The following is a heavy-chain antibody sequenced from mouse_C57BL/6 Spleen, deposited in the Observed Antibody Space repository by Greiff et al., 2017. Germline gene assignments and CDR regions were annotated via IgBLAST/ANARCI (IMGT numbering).Heavy chain of an antibody. J-gene: IGHJ2*02. D-gene: IGHD1-1*01. CDR2: IDPEDGET. CDR1: GFNITDYY. Sequence: VQLQQSGAELVKPGASVKLSCTASGFNITDYYMHWVMQRTEQGLEWIGRIDPEDGETKYAPQFQGKATLTVDTSSNPAYLQLRRLTSEDTADYYCRRPLREYIDYWGQGTSLTVSS. CDR3: RRPLREYIDY. V-gene: IGHV14-2*01.